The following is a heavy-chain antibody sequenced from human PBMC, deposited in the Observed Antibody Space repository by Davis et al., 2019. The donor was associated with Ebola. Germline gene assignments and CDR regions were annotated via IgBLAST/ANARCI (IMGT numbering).Heavy chain of an antibody. D-gene: IGHD3-10*01. J-gene: IGHJ6*04. CDR3: ARQNYYGSGSYYLNYYYHGLDV. Sequence: GESLKISCAASGFTFSTYSMSWVRQAPGRGLEWVSSLSSTRSYLYYADSVKGRFTISRDNAKNSLFLQMSSLRAEDTAVYYCARQNYYGSGSYYLNYYYHGLDVWGKGTTVTVSS. CDR1: GFTFSTYS. CDR2: LSSTRSYL. V-gene: IGHV3-21*01.